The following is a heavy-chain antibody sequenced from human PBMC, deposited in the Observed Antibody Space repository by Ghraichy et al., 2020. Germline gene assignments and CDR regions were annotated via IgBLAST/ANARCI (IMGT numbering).Heavy chain of an antibody. D-gene: IGHD2-2*01. Sequence: SETLSLTCTVSGGSVSSGSYYWSWIRQPPGKGLEWIGYIYYSGSTNYNPSLKSRVTISVDTSKNQFSLKLSSVTAADTAVYYCARDSELYCSSTSCSYYFDYWGQGTLVTVSS. V-gene: IGHV4-61*01. CDR2: IYYSGST. J-gene: IGHJ4*02. CDR1: GGSVSSGSYY. CDR3: ARDSELYCSSTSCSYYFDY.